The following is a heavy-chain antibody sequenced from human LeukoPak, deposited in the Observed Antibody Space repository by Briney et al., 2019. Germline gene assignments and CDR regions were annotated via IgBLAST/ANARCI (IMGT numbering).Heavy chain of an antibody. CDR1: GFTFSSYW. CDR2: IKQDGSEK. D-gene: IGHD2-15*01. J-gene: IGHJ5*02. V-gene: IGHV3-7*01. Sequence: GGSLRLSCAASGFTFSSYWMSWVRQAPGKGLEWVANIKQDGSEKYYVDSVKGRFTISRDNAKNSLYLQMNSLRAEDTAVHYCARVMVAATNWFDPWGQGTLVTVSS. CDR3: ARVMVAATNWFDP.